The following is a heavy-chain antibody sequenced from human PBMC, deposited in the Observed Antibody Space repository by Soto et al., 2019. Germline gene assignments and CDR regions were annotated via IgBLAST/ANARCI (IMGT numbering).Heavy chain of an antibody. CDR3: AKGGHGDYEGLGDY. V-gene: IGHV3-9*01. J-gene: IGHJ4*02. CDR2: ISWNSGSI. D-gene: IGHD4-17*01. Sequence: EVQLVESGGGLVQPGRSLRLSCAASGFTFDDYAMHWVRQAPGKGLEWVSGISWNSGSIGYADSVKGRFTISRDNAKNSLYLQMNSLRAEDTALYYCAKGGHGDYEGLGDYWGQGTLVTVSS. CDR1: GFTFDDYA.